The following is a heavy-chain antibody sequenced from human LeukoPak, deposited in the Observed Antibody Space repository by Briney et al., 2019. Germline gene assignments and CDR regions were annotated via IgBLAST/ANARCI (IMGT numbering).Heavy chain of an antibody. CDR2: INPNSDGT. D-gene: IGHD3-10*01. V-gene: IGHV1-2*02. CDR3: ARVRNYGSGSYCFDY. Sequence: ASVKVSCKASGYTFTGYYMHWVRQAPGQGLEWMGLINPNSDGTNYAQKFQGRVTMTRDTSISTAYMELSRLRSDDTAVCYCARVRNYGSGSYCFDYWGQGTLVTVSS. J-gene: IGHJ4*02. CDR1: GYTFTGYY.